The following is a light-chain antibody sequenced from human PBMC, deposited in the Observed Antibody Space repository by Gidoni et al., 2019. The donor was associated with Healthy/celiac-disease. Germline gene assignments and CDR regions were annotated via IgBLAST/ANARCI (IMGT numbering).Light chain of an antibody. J-gene: IGKJ3*01. CDR3: QQYYSTPPT. CDR2: WAS. CDR1: QSVLYSSNNKNY. V-gene: IGKV4-1*01. Sequence: DIVMTQSPDSLAVSRGERATINCKSSQSVLYSSNNKNYLAWYQQKPGQPPKLLIYWASTREAGVHDRFSGSGSGTDFTLTISSMQAEDVAVYYCQQYYSTPPTFGPGTKVEIK.